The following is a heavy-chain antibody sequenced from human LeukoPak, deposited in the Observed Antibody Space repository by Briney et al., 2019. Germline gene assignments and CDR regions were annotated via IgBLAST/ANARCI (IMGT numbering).Heavy chain of an antibody. CDR1: NFTFGVYA. Sequence: GGSLRLSCAASNFTFGVYAMSWVRQAPGKGLEWISLISASGDKTYYADSVKGRFTVSRDNSRNMTYLQMDSLRAEDTAVYYCAKDRDGDFYFYMDVWGTGTTVIVSS. CDR3: AKDRDGDFYFYMDV. D-gene: IGHD4-17*01. J-gene: IGHJ6*03. V-gene: IGHV3-23*01. CDR2: ISASGDKT.